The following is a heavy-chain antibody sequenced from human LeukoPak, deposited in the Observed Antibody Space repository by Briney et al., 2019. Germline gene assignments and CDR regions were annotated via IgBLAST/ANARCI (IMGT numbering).Heavy chain of an antibody. J-gene: IGHJ3*02. Sequence: PSETLSLTCTVSGGSISSYYWSWIRQPPGKGLEWIGYVYYSGSTNYNPSLKSRVTISVDTSKNQFSLRLSSVTAADTAVYYCARVRDDFWSGYSQRDRGAFDIWGQGTMVTVSS. D-gene: IGHD3-3*01. CDR3: ARVRDDFWSGYSQRDRGAFDI. CDR2: VYYSGST. CDR1: GGSISSYY. V-gene: IGHV4-59*01.